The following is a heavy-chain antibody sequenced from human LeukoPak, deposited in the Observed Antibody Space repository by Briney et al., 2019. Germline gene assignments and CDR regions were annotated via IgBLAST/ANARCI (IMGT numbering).Heavy chain of an antibody. D-gene: IGHD3-22*01. V-gene: IGHV4-39*02. CDR1: GGSIRSGSHY. Sequence: PSETVSLTCTVSGGSIRSGSHYWAWIRQPPGKGLEWIGNIYYSESTYYNPSLENRVTISIDTSKNHFSLKLSSLSAADTSVYYCAKRDDSGGNLVDLWGQGTLVTVS. J-gene: IGHJ4*02. CDR3: AKRDDSGGNLVDL. CDR2: IYYSEST.